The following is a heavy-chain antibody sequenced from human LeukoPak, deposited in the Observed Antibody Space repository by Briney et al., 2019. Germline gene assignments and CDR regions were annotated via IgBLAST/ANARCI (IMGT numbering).Heavy chain of an antibody. D-gene: IGHD3-22*01. Sequence: SETLSLTCTVSGGSISRYYWSWIRQPPGKGLEWIGYIYYSGSTNYNPSLKSRVTISVDTSKNQFSLKLSSVTAADTAVYYCARVLGYYYDSSGYLDAFDIWGQGTMVTVSS. CDR1: GGSISRYY. V-gene: IGHV4-59*01. CDR3: ARVLGYYYDSSGYLDAFDI. CDR2: IYYSGST. J-gene: IGHJ3*02.